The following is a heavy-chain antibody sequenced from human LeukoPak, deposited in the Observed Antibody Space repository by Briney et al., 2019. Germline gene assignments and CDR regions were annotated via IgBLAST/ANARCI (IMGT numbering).Heavy chain of an antibody. CDR1: GGSISSYY. CDR2: IYYSGST. Sequence: PSETLSLTCTVSGGSISSYYWSWIQQPPGKGLEWIGYIYYSGSTNYNPSLKSRVTISVDTSKNQFSLKLSSVTAADTAVYYCARGPNGALSIAAAGIDYWGQGTLVTVSS. D-gene: IGHD6-13*01. J-gene: IGHJ4*02. V-gene: IGHV4-59*01. CDR3: ARGPNGALSIAAAGIDY.